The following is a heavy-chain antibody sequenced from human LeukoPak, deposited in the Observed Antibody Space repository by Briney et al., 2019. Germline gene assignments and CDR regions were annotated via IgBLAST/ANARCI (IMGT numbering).Heavy chain of an antibody. J-gene: IGHJ4*02. Sequence: SQTLSLTCAISGDSVSSNSAAWSWIRQPPSRGLEWLGRTYYRCKWYNDYAVSVKSRITINPDTSKNQFSLQLNSVTPEDTAVYYCARSNPRYCSSTSCLRGAFDYWGQGTLVTVSS. CDR2: TYYRCKWYN. CDR3: ARSNPRYCSSTSCLRGAFDY. CDR1: GDSVSSNSAA. D-gene: IGHD2-2*01. V-gene: IGHV6-1*01.